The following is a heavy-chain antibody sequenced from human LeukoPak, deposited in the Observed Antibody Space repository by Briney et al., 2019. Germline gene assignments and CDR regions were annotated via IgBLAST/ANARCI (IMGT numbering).Heavy chain of an antibody. V-gene: IGHV3-23*01. CDR1: GFAFGIHA. D-gene: IGHD3-16*01. Sequence: GGSLRLSCVGSGFAFGIHAMSWVRQAPGKGPEWVATIGSGADLFYAESVKGRFTISRDDPRNTVWLQMNSLRAEDTALYYCAKDWTPHNRVYDCLDAWGQGTQVTVSS. CDR2: IGSGADL. CDR3: AKDWTPHNRVYDCLDA. J-gene: IGHJ5*02.